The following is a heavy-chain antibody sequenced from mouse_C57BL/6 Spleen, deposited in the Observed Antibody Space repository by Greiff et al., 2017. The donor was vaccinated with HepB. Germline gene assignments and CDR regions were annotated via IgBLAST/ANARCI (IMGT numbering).Heavy chain of an antibody. J-gene: IGHJ2*01. D-gene: IGHD4-1*01. CDR3: ARSDWDVFDY. Sequence: QVQLQQPGAELVRPGSSVKLSCKASGYTFTSYWMDWVKQRPGQGLEWIGNIYPSDSETHYNQKFKDKATLTVNKSSSTAYMQISSLTSEDSAVYYCARSDWDVFDYWGQGTTLTVSS. CDR2: IYPSDSET. CDR1: GYTFTSYW. V-gene: IGHV1-61*01.